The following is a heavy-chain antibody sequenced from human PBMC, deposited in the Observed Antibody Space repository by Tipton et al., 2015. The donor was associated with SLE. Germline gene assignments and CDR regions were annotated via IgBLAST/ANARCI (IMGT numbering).Heavy chain of an antibody. CDR1: GDSISNYY. CDR2: IYHSGST. Sequence: GLVKPSETLSLTCTVSGDSISNYYWNWIRQPPGRGLEWIGSIYHSGSTNYNPSLKSRVTMSVDMSKNQISLKLRSVTAADTAVYYCVREYSSSWYGGIRWFDPWGQGTLVTVSS. J-gene: IGHJ5*02. V-gene: IGHV4-59*01. CDR3: VREYSSSWYGGIRWFDP. D-gene: IGHD6-13*01.